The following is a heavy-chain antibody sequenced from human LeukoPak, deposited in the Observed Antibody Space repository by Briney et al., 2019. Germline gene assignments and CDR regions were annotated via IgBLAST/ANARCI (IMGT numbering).Heavy chain of an antibody. CDR3: ARDGDYSAEYFQH. CDR2: IYYSGST. CDR1: GGSISSYY. V-gene: IGHV4-59*01. Sequence: SETLSLTCTVSGGSISSYYWSWIRQPPGKGLEWIGYIYYSGSTNYNPSLKSRVTISADTSKNQFSLKLSSVTAADTAVYYCARDGDYSAEYFQHWGQGTLVTVSS. J-gene: IGHJ1*01. D-gene: IGHD3-10*01.